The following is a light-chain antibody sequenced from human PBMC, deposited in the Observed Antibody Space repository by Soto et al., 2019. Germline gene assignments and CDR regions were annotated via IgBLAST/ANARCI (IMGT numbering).Light chain of an antibody. J-gene: IGKJ2*01. CDR3: QQYGDSLYT. CDR2: GAS. V-gene: IGKV3-20*01. Sequence: EIVLTQSPGTLSLSPGERPTLSCRASQSASRYLAWYQQKPGQAPRLLIYGASIRATGIPDRFSGSGSRTDFTLTISRLEPEDFAVYYCQQYGDSLYTFGQGTKLEI. CDR1: QSASRY.